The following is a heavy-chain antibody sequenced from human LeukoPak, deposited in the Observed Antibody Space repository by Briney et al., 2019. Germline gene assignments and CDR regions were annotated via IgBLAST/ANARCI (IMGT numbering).Heavy chain of an antibody. D-gene: IGHD6-19*01. J-gene: IGHJ3*02. V-gene: IGHV6-1*01. Sequence: SQTLSLTCAISGDSVSSNSAAWNWIRQSPSRGLEWLGRTYCRSKWYNDYAVSVKSRITINPDTSKNQFSLQLNSVTPEDTAVYYCAREPENASSGWYWGAFDIWGQGTMVTVSS. CDR1: GDSVSSNSAA. CDR2: TYCRSKWYN. CDR3: AREPENASSGWYWGAFDI.